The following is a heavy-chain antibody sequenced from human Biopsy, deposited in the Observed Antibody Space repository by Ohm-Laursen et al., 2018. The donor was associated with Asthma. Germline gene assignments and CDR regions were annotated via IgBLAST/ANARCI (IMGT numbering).Heavy chain of an antibody. CDR2: IIPMYGVP. Sequence: GASVKVSCKASGGTFRAYAFNWVRQAPGQGLEWMGGIIPMYGVPKVAQKSQGRVTITADESTSTAYMEMSSLRSEDTAVYYCARVDAIMISGDFYFYSGFDLWGQGTTVRVSS. D-gene: IGHD3-16*01. J-gene: IGHJ6*02. V-gene: IGHV1-69*13. CDR1: GGTFRAYA. CDR3: ARVDAIMISGDFYFYSGFDL.